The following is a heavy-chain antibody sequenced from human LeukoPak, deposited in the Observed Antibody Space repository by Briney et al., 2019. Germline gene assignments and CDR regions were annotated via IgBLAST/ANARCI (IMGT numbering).Heavy chain of an antibody. CDR3: AKDPYGSDSYYFDY. CDR1: GFTFSDYY. V-gene: IGHV3-11*05. Sequence: GGSLRLSCAASGFTFSDYYMSWIRQAPGKALEWVSSISSSSSYIYYADSVKGRFTISRDNSKNTLYLQMNSLRAEDTAVYYCAKDPYGSDSYYFDYWGQGTLVTASS. J-gene: IGHJ4*02. D-gene: IGHD3-10*01. CDR2: ISSSSSYI.